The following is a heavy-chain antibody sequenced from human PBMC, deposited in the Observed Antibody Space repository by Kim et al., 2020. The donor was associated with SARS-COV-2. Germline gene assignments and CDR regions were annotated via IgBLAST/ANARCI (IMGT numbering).Heavy chain of an antibody. V-gene: IGHV4-31*02. Sequence: NPSLKSRVTISVDTSKNQFSLKLSSVTAADTAVYYCARGYGGNFYWYFDLWGRGTLVTVSS. J-gene: IGHJ2*01. D-gene: IGHD2-21*02. CDR3: ARGYGGNFYWYFDL.